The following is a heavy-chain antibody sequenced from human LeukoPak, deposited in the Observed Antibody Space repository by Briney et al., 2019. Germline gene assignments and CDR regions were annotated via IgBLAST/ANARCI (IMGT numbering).Heavy chain of an antibody. V-gene: IGHV4-59*08. D-gene: IGHD4-23*01. CDR2: IYYSGST. CDR3: ARHTTVVPPHYFDY. CDR1: GGSISSYY. J-gene: IGHJ4*02. Sequence: PSETLSLTCTVSGGSISSYYWSWIRQPPGKGLEWIGYIYYSGSTNYNPSLKSRVTISLDTSKNQISLKLSSVTAADTAVYYCARHTTVVPPHYFDYWGQGTLDTVSS.